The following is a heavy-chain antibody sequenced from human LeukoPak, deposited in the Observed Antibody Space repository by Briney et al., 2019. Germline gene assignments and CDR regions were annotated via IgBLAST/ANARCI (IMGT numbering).Heavy chain of an antibody. V-gene: IGHV4-34*01. D-gene: IGHD3-22*01. CDR3: ARGPYSYDSSGAFDI. CDR2: INHSGST. Sequence: SETLSLTCAVYGGSFSGYYWSWIRQPPGKGLEWIGEINHSGSTYYNPSLKSRVTISVDTSKNQVSLKLRSVTAADTAVYFCARGPYSYDSSGAFDIWGQGTMVTVSS. J-gene: IGHJ3*02. CDR1: GGSFSGYY.